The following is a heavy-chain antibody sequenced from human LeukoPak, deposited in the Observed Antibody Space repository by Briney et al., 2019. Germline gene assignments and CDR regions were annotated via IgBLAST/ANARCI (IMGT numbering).Heavy chain of an antibody. CDR1: GFTFSDYY. CDR3: ASRLAGIAAAFDY. V-gene: IGHV3-11*01. Sequence: NPGGSLRLSCAASGFTFSDYYMSWIRQAPGKGLEWVSYISSSGSTIYYADSVKGRFTISRDNAKNSLYLQMNSLRAEDTAVYYCASRLAGIAAAFDYWGQGTLVTVSS. D-gene: IGHD6-13*01. CDR2: ISSSGSTI. J-gene: IGHJ4*02.